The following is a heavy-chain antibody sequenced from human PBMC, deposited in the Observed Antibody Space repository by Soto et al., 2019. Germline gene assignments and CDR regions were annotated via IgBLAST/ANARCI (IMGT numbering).Heavy chain of an antibody. Sequence: LSCAASGFTFSSYGMHWVRQAPGKGLEWVAVIWYDGSNKYYADSVKGRFTISRDNSKNTLYLQMNSLRAEDTAVYYCARDVSYCGGDCHHYFDYWGQGTLVTVSS. CDR1: GFTFSSYG. D-gene: IGHD2-21*02. J-gene: IGHJ4*02. CDR2: IWYDGSNK. CDR3: ARDVSYCGGDCHHYFDY. V-gene: IGHV3-33*01.